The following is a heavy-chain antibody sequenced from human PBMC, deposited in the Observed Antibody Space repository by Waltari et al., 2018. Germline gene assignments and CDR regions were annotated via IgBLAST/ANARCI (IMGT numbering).Heavy chain of an antibody. D-gene: IGHD3-16*01. CDR2: ISGSGGST. CDR1: GFPFSSDA. CDR3: ATRGEMATILLFDL. J-gene: IGHJ2*01. V-gene: IGHV3-23*01. Sequence: EVQLLESGGGLVQPGGSLRLSCAASGFPFSSDAMSRVRQAPGKGLEWVSAISGSGGSTYYADSVKGRFTISRDKSKNTLYLQMNSLRAEDTAVYYCATRGEMATILLFDLWGRGTLVTVSS.